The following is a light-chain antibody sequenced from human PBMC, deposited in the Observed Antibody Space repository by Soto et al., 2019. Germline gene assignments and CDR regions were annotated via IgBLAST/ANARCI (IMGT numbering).Light chain of an antibody. Sequence: QSVLTQPPSASGTPGQRVTISCSGSSSNIGSNTANWYQQLPGTAPKLLIYSNNQRPSGVPDRFSGSKSGTSASLAISGLQSEDEADYYCAAWDDSLNGPNWVFGGGTKLTVL. CDR3: AAWDDSLNGPNWV. CDR2: SNN. J-gene: IGLJ3*02. V-gene: IGLV1-44*01. CDR1: SSNIGSNT.